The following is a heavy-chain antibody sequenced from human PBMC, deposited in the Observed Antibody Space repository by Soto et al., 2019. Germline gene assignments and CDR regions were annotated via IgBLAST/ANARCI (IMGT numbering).Heavy chain of an antibody. CDR2: IYYSGST. Sequence: SETLSLTCTVSGGSISSYYWSWIRQPPGKGLEWIGYIYYSGSTNYNPSLKSRVTISVDTSKNQFSLKLSSVTAADTAVYYCARMVGNPILYYYYMDVWGKGTTVTVSS. CDR1: GGSISSYY. V-gene: IGHV4-59*01. J-gene: IGHJ6*03. CDR3: ARMVGNPILYYYYMDV. D-gene: IGHD2-15*01.